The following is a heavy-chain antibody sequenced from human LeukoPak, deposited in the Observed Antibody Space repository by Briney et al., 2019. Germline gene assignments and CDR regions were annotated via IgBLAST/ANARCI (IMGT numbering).Heavy chain of an antibody. CDR1: GYTFTEFH. V-gene: IGHV1-2*02. J-gene: IGHJ4*02. Sequence: GASVKVSCKASGYTFTEFHIHWVRQAPGQGLEWMGWINANSGGTNCAQKFQGRVTMTRDTSISTAYMELGSLRSDDTAVYYCVRRGGPYFEYWGQGTLVTVSS. D-gene: IGHD3-16*01. CDR3: VRRGGPYFEY. CDR2: INANSGGT.